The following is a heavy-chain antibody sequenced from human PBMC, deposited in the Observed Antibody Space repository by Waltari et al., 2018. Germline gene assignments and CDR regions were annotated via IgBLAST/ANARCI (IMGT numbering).Heavy chain of an antibody. D-gene: IGHD6-19*01. J-gene: IGHJ3*01. CDR2: INSDGSDA. CDR1: GFAFSAYW. Sequence: EVQLVESGGGLVQPGGSLRLSCAAAGFAFSAYWMHWVRQVPGKGLLWVSHINSDGSDASYADSVKGRFTISRDNAKNTLYLEMSSLRAEDTAVYYCAFSRGWSSPFGAYDTWGQGTMVSVSS. V-gene: IGHV3-74*01. CDR3: AFSRGWSSPFGAYDT.